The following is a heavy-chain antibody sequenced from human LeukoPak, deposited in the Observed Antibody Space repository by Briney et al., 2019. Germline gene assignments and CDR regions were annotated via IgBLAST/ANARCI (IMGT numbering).Heavy chain of an antibody. CDR1: GYTFTSYG. D-gene: IGHD2-2*02. J-gene: IGHJ6*03. CDR2: ISAYNGNT. V-gene: IGHV1-18*01. Sequence: ASVKVSCKASGYTFTSYGISWVRQAPGQGLEWMGWISAYNGNTNYAQKLQGRVTMTTDTSTSTAYMELRSLRSDDTAVYYCARDIVVVPAAIRYYYMDVWGKGTTVTVFS. CDR3: ARDIVVVPAAIRYYYMDV.